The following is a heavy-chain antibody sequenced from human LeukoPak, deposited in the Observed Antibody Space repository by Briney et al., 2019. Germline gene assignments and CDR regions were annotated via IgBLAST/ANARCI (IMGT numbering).Heavy chain of an antibody. J-gene: IGHJ4*02. CDR2: INGDGSGA. CDR3: ARDLMGVDY. Sequence: PGGSLRLSCTASGFTFSNYWMHWVRQVSGKGLVWVSKINGDGSGANYADSVKGRFTISRDNAKNTLYLQMNSLRAEDTAVYYCARDLMGVDYWGQGILVTVSS. CDR1: GFTFSNYW. D-gene: IGHD2-8*01. V-gene: IGHV3-74*01.